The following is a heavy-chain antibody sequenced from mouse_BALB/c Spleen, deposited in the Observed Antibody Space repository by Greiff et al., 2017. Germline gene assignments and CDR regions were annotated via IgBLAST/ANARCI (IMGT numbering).Heavy chain of an antibody. D-gene: IGHD1-1*01. Sequence: VQLVESGPGLVAPSQSLSITCTVSGFSLTGYGVNWVRQPPGKGLEWLGMIWGDGSTDYNSALKSRLSISKDNSKSQVFLKMNSLQTDDTARYYCARDYGSRFYAMDYWGQGTSVTVSS. V-gene: IGHV2-6-7*01. CDR3: ARDYGSRFYAMDY. CDR1: GFSLTGYG. J-gene: IGHJ4*01. CDR2: IWGDGST.